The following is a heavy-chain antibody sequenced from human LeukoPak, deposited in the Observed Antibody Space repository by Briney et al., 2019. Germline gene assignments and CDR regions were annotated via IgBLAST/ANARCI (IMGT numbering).Heavy chain of an antibody. V-gene: IGHV3-43*01. CDR3: AKEGVVTAAFQH. CDR2: ISWDGGST. D-gene: IGHD2-21*02. Sequence: SGGSLRLSCAASGFTFDDYTMHWVRQAPGKGLEWVSLISWDGGSTYYADSVKGRFTISRGNSKNSLYLQMNSLKTEDTALYYCAKEGVVTAAFQHWGQGTLVTVSS. J-gene: IGHJ1*01. CDR1: GFTFDDYT.